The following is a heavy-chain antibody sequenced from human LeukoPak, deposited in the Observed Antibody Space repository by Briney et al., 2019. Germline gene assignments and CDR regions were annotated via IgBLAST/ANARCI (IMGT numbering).Heavy chain of an antibody. CDR2: IYYSGST. CDR1: GGSISSYY. Sequence: SETLSLTCTVSGGSISSYYWSWIRQPPGKGLEWIGYIYYSGSTNYNPSLKSRVTISVDTSKNQFSLKLSPVTAADTAVYYCARELGLWFGELGAFDIWGQGTMVTVSS. V-gene: IGHV4-59*01. J-gene: IGHJ3*02. D-gene: IGHD3-10*01. CDR3: ARELGLWFGELGAFDI.